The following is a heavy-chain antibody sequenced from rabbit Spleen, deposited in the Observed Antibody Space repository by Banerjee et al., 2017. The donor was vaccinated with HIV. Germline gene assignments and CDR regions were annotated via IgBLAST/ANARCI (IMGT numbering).Heavy chain of an antibody. CDR1: GFSFVSSYY. CDR3: ARNYVNAFDP. V-gene: IGHV1S45*01. J-gene: IGHJ2*01. D-gene: IGHD1-1*01. CDR2: IAAGSGGDT. Sequence: QEQLVEYGGDLVKPGASLTLTCTASGFSFVSSYYMCWVRQAPGKGLEWIGCIAAGSGGDTYYASWAKGRFTFSKASSTTVTLHMASLTAADTATYFCARNYVNAFDPWGQGTLVT.